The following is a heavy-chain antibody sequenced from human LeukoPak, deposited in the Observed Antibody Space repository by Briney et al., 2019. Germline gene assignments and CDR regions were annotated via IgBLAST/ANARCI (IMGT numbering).Heavy chain of an antibody. Sequence: GGSLRLSCAASGFTFSSYAMSWVRQAPGKGLEWVSAISGSGGSTYYADSVKGRFTISRDNSKNTLYLQMNSLRAEDTAVYYCARDSYDFWGGYFTYWGQGTLVTVSS. CDR3: ARDSYDFWGGYFTY. D-gene: IGHD3-3*01. V-gene: IGHV3-23*01. J-gene: IGHJ4*02. CDR2: ISGSGGST. CDR1: GFTFSSYA.